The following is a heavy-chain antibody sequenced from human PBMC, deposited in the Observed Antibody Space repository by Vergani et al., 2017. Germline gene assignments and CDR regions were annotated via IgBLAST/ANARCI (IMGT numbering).Heavy chain of an antibody. CDR2: ISASGGST. CDR3: ARDHRDYNNYPGTFDI. V-gene: IGHV3-23*01. Sequence: EVQLLESGGGLVQPGESLRLSCTVSGFTFTSYGISWVRQAPGKGLEWVSGISASGGSTYYTDSVKGRFSISRDNAKSSLFLQMDSLRAEDTAVYYCARDHRDYNNYPGTFDIWGQGSMVTVSS. J-gene: IGHJ3*02. CDR1: GFTFTSYG. D-gene: IGHD5-24*01.